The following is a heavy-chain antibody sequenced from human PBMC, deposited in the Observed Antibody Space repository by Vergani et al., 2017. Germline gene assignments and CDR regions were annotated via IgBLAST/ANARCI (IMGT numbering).Heavy chain of an antibody. CDR2: ISSSSSYI. CDR1: GFTFSSYS. V-gene: IGHV3-21*01. Sequence: EVQLVESGGGLVKPGGSLRLSCAASGFTFSSYSMNWVRQAPGKGLEWDSSISSSSSYIYYADSVKGRFTISRDNAKNSLYLQMNSLRAEDTAVYYCARDELYYYGSGSYSLTVWGQGTLVTVSS. CDR3: ARDELYYYGSGSYSLTV. J-gene: IGHJ4*02. D-gene: IGHD3-10*01.